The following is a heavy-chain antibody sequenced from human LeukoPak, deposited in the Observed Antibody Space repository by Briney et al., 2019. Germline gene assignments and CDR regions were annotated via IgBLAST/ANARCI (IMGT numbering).Heavy chain of an antibody. D-gene: IGHD3-22*01. Sequence: GGSLRLSCAASGFTFSDYAMHWVRQAPGKGLEWVALISFHGSNKYYADSVRGRFTISRANSKNTLYLQMNSLRADDTAIYYCAKDRVPDSFWSVDYWGQGTLVIVSS. J-gene: IGHJ4*02. CDR1: GFTFSDYA. V-gene: IGHV3-30*18. CDR3: AKDRVPDSFWSVDY. CDR2: ISFHGSNK.